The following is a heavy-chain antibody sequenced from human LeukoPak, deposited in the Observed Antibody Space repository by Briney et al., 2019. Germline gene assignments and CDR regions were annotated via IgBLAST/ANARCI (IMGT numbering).Heavy chain of an antibody. J-gene: IGHJ3*01. CDR3: ARERYSRSSHDALDL. CDR1: EFTFSSHF. Sequence: GWSLRLSCAASEFTFSSHFMNWVRQAPGKGLEWVSSISSSGSSVLYADSLKGRFTISRDNANNSLYLQMNSLRPEDTAVYYCARERYSRSSHDALDLWGQGTMVTVSS. CDR2: ISSSGSSV. V-gene: IGHV3-21*01. D-gene: IGHD6-6*01.